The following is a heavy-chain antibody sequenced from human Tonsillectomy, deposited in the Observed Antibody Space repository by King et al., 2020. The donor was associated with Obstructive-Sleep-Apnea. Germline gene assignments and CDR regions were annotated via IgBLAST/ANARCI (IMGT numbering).Heavy chain of an antibody. CDR1: GYSFATYW. V-gene: IGHV5-51*01. Sequence: QLVQSGAEVKKAGESLKISCKGSGYSFATYWIGWVRQMPGKGLEWVGIIYPGDSDTRYSPSFQGQVPISADKSISTAYLQWSSLKAADTAMYYCARHLISGSSPRFDYWGQGTLVTVSS. CDR3: ARHLISGSSPRFDY. D-gene: IGHD3-10*01. CDR2: IYPGDSDT. J-gene: IGHJ4*02.